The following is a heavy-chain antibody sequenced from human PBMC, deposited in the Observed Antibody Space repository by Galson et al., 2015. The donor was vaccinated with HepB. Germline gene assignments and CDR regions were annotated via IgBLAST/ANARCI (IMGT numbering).Heavy chain of an antibody. D-gene: IGHD4-17*01. CDR2: IYYSGST. CDR1: GGSISSGGYY. J-gene: IGHJ4*02. CDR3: ARAGSRDYVPTGLFDY. V-gene: IGHV4-31*03. Sequence: TLSLTCTVSGGSISSGGYYWSWIRQHPGKGLEWIGYIYYSGSTYYNPSLKSRVTISVDTSKNQFSLKLSSVTAADTAVYYCARAGSRDYVPTGLFDYWGQGTLVTVSS.